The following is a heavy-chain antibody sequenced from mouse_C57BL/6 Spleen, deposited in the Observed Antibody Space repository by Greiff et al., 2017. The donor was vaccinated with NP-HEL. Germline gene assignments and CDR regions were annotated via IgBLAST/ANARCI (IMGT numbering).Heavy chain of an antibody. CDR3: ARPSDYYGSSPYYFDY. CDR1: GYAFSSYW. J-gene: IGHJ2*01. D-gene: IGHD1-1*01. CDR2: IYPGDGDT. V-gene: IGHV1-80*01. Sequence: VQLQQSGAELVKPGASVKISCKASGYAFSSYWMNWVKQRPGKGLEWIGQIYPGDGDTNYNGKFKGKATLTADKSSSTAYMQLSSLTSEDSAVYFCARPSDYYGSSPYYFDYWGQGTTLTVSS.